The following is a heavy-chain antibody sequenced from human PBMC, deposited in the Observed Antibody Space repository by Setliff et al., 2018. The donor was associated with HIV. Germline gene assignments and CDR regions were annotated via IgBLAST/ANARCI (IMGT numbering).Heavy chain of an antibody. CDR3: ASPTAIPH. CDR2: IIPMYGVT. V-gene: IGHV1-69*10. CDR1: GGTFSSYV. Sequence: GASVKVSCKASGGTFSSYVISWVRQAPGQGPEWMGGIIPMYGVTNYAQKFQGRVTITRDTSASTAYMELSSLRPEDTAVSYCASPTAIPHWGQGTLVTVSS. D-gene: IGHD2-21*02. J-gene: IGHJ4*02.